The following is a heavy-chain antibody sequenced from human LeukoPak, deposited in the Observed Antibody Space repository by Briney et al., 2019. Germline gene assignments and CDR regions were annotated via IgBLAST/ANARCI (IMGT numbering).Heavy chain of an antibody. J-gene: IGHJ4*02. CDR1: GYTFTSYY. CDR3: ARDARVFYYDSSGYYYPY. Sequence: ASVKVSCKASGYTFTSYYMHWVRQAPGQGLEWMGIINPSGGSTSYAQKFQGRVTMTRDTSTSTVYMELSSLRSEDTAVYYCARDARVFYYDSSGYYYPYWGQGTLVTVSS. V-gene: IGHV1-46*03. CDR2: INPSGGST. D-gene: IGHD3-22*01.